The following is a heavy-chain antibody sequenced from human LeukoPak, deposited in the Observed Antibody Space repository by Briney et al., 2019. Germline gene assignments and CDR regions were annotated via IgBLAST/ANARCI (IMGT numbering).Heavy chain of an antibody. Sequence: SETLSLTCAVYGGSFSGYYWSWIRQPPGKGLEWIGEINHSGSTNYNPSLKSRVTISVDTSKNQFSLKLSSVTAADTAVYYCARGVNATVRGATWHNWFDPWGQGTLVTVSS. CDR3: ARGVNATVRGATWHNWFDP. CDR1: GGSFSGYY. V-gene: IGHV4-34*01. CDR2: INHSGST. J-gene: IGHJ5*02. D-gene: IGHD3-10*01.